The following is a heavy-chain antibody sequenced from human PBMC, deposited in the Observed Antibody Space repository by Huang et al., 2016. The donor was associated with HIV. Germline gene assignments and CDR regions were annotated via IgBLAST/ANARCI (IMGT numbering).Heavy chain of an antibody. D-gene: IGHD6-13*01. J-gene: IGHJ6*02. Sequence: QVQLQESGPGLVKPSETLSLTCTVSGGSISSYYWRWIRQPAGKGLEWSGRIYTSGSTNYNPSLKSRVTMSVDTSKNQFSLKLSSVTAADTAVYYCASIAAPRGMDVWGQGTTVTVSS. CDR2: IYTSGST. CDR1: GGSISSYY. CDR3: ASIAAPRGMDV. V-gene: IGHV4-4*07.